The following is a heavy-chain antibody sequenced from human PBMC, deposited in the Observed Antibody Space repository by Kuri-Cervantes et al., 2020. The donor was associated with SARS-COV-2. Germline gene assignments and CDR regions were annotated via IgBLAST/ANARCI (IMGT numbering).Heavy chain of an antibody. CDR2: ISSDGKNK. V-gene: IGHV3-30*18. CDR3: VKDRAGVYDF. D-gene: IGHD2-21*01. J-gene: IGHJ4*02. Sequence: AGSLRLACVASGFNFSTTDMNWVRQAPGKGLEWVTFISSDGKNKKCMASGKGRFTISRDNSQNTLHLQMKSMRDEDTAIYSCVKDRAGVYDFWGQGTLVTVSS. CDR1: GFNFSTTD.